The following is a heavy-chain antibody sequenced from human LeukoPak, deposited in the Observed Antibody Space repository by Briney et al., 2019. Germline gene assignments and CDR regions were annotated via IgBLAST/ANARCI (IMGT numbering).Heavy chain of an antibody. CDR3: AREVRTSYYYDSSGYPAPHDAFDI. CDR2: ISYDGSNR. V-gene: IGHV3-30*04. Sequence: GGSLRLSCAASGFTFSSYAMHWVRQAPGKGLEWVAVISYDGSNRYYADSVKGRFTISRDNPKNTLYLQMNSLRAEDTAVYYCAREVRTSYYYDSSGYPAPHDAFDIWGQGTMVTVSS. D-gene: IGHD3-22*01. CDR1: GFTFSSYA. J-gene: IGHJ3*02.